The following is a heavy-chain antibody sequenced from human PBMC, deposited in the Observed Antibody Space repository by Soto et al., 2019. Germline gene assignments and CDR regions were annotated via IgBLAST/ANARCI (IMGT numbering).Heavy chain of an antibody. D-gene: IGHD3-22*01. CDR3: ARVSYYDQSDYTLIGYLDS. V-gene: IGHV4-61*01. J-gene: IGHJ4*02. CDR2: IYYTGNA. Sequence: SETLSLTFTVSGDSLTSHSYYWTWVRQPPGKGLEWIGNIYYTGNANYNPSLTGRVTLSVDTSRNQFSLRLTSVTTADTAVYYCARVSYYDQSDYTLIGYLDSWGQG. CDR1: GDSLTSHSYY.